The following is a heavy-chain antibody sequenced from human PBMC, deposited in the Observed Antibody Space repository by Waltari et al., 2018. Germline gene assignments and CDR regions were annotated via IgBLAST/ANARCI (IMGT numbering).Heavy chain of an antibody. CDR1: GYIFTRYA. CDR2: INIGNGNT. J-gene: IGHJ1*01. V-gene: IGHV1-3*04. D-gene: IGHD3-10*01. Sequence: QVQLVQSGAEVKKPGASVKVSCRASGYIFTRYAIHWVRQAPGQRREWMGWINIGNGNTRYAQRFQDRVSITRDTTASTAYMDLSSLRSEDTAVYYCARDSGSVSLQHWGQGTLVTVSS. CDR3: ARDSGSVSLQH.